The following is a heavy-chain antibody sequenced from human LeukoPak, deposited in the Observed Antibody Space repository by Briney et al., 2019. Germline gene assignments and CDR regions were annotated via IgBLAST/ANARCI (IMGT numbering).Heavy chain of an antibody. CDR2: ISRTGSYI. CDR1: GFFFYTFP. J-gene: IGHJ4*02. Sequence: PGESLRLSCAASGFFFYTFPMGWLRQAPGRGLEWVSSISRTGSYIYYADSVKGRFTISRDNAQNSLYLQMNSLRVEDTAVYYCARVLETDCRGGSCYSGLDYWGQGTLVTVSS. CDR3: ARVLETDCRGGSCYSGLDY. D-gene: IGHD2-15*01. V-gene: IGHV3-21*01.